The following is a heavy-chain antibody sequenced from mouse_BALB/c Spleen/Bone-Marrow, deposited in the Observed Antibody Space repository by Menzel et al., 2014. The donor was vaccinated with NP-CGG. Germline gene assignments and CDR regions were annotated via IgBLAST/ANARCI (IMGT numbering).Heavy chain of an antibody. CDR2: IWGGGST. CDR3: AKLNWVYAMDY. V-gene: IGHV2-6-5*01. D-gene: IGHD4-1*02. CDR1: GFSLTAYG. J-gene: IGHJ4*01. Sequence: VMLVESGPGLVAPSQSLSITCTVSGFSLTAYGVTWIRQPPGKGLEWLGIIWGGGSTFYNSSLRSRLNVSKDNSKSQVFLKMNSLQADDTAMYYCAKLNWVYAMDYWGQGTSVTVSS.